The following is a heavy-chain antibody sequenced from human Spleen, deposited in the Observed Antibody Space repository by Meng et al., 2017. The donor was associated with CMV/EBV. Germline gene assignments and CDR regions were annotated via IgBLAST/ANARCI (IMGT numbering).Heavy chain of an antibody. CDR2: INHSGST. CDR1: GGSFSGYY. Sequence: QVQLQQWGAGLLTPSETLSLTCAVYGGSFSGYYWSWIRQPPGKGLEWIGEINHSGSTNYNPSLKSRVTISVDTSKNQFSLKLSSVTAADTAVYYCAREWCSGGSCYPLSWFDPWGQGTLVTVSS. CDR3: AREWCSGGSCYPLSWFDP. J-gene: IGHJ5*02. D-gene: IGHD2-15*01. V-gene: IGHV4-34*01.